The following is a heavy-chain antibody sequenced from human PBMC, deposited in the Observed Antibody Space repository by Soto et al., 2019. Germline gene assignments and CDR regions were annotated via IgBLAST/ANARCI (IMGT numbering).Heavy chain of an antibody. CDR3: ARVRDMSVYDFRLGP. Sequence: GGSLRLSCAASGFTFVNYWMTWVRQAPGKGLEWVANIKQDGSEKYYVDSVKGRFTISRDNADNSLSLQMNGLRAEDTAVYYCARVRDMSVYDFRLGPWGQGALVTVSS. J-gene: IGHJ5*02. CDR2: IKQDGSEK. CDR1: GFTFVNYW. V-gene: IGHV3-7*03. D-gene: IGHD3-3*01.